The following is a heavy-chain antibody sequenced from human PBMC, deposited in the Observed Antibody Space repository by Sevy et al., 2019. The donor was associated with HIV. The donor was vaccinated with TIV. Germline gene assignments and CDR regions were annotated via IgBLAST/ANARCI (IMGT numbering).Heavy chain of an antibody. CDR1: GFTFSSYW. D-gene: IGHD6-13*01. Sequence: GGSLRLSCAASGFTFSSYWMSWVRQAPGKGLEWVANIKQDGSEKYYVDSVKGRFTISRDNAKNSLCLQMNSLRAEDTAVYYCARDGNGYSSSWYRTGYYYYYGMDVWGQGTTVTVSS. CDR3: ARDGNGYSSSWYRTGYYYYYGMDV. CDR2: IKQDGSEK. V-gene: IGHV3-7*01. J-gene: IGHJ6*02.